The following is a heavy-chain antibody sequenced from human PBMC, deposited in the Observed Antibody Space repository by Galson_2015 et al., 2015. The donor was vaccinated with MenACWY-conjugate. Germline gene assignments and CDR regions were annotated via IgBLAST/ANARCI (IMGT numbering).Heavy chain of an antibody. V-gene: IGHV3-21*01. CDR3: VRDYNSGVAGDR. J-gene: IGHJ5*02. D-gene: IGHD6-19*01. CDR2: ISSAGGYI. CDR1: GFTFNIFT. Sequence: SLRLSCAASGFTFNIFTMNWVRQAPGKGLEWVSSISSAGGYIYYGDSVKGRFIISRDNAKNSLYLQMNSLRAEDTAMYYCVRDYNSGVAGDRGGQRTLVSASP.